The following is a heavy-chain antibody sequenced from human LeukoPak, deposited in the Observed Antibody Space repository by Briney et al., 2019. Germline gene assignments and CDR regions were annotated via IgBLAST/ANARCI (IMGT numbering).Heavy chain of an antibody. V-gene: IGHV3-23*01. CDR2: ISGSGGST. Sequence: GGSLRLSCAASGFTFSSYAMNWVRQAPGKGLEWVSTISGSGGSTYCADSVKGRFTISRDNSKNTLYLQMNSLRAEDTAVYYCAKANYDSSGYYPLYYFDYWGQGALVTVSS. D-gene: IGHD3-22*01. J-gene: IGHJ4*02. CDR1: GFTFSSYA. CDR3: AKANYDSSGYYPLYYFDY.